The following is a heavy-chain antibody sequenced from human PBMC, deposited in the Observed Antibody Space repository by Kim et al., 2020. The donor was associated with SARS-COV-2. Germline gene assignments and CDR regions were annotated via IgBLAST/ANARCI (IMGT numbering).Heavy chain of an antibody. V-gene: IGHV1-3*01. Sequence: ASVKVSCKASGYTFTSYAMHWVRQAPGQRLEWMGWINAGNGNTKYSQKFQGRVTITRDTSASTAYMELSSLRSEDTAVYYCARVPIYYDSSGYYYGRINWFDPWGQGTLVTVSS. D-gene: IGHD3-22*01. CDR1: GYTFTSYA. CDR2: INAGNGNT. J-gene: IGHJ5*02. CDR3: ARVPIYYDSSGYYYGRINWFDP.